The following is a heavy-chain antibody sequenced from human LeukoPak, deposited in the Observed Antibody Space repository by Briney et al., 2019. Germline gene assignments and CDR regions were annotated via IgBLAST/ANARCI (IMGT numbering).Heavy chain of an antibody. Sequence: SETLSLTCTVSGGSISSYYWSWIRQPAGKGLEWIGRIYTSGSTNYNPSLKSRGTMSVDTSKNQFSLKLSSVTAADTAVYYCARDNIWFGELSENWFDPWGQGTLVTVSS. V-gene: IGHV4-4*07. CDR1: GGSISSYY. D-gene: IGHD3-10*01. J-gene: IGHJ5*02. CDR3: ARDNIWFGELSENWFDP. CDR2: IYTSGST.